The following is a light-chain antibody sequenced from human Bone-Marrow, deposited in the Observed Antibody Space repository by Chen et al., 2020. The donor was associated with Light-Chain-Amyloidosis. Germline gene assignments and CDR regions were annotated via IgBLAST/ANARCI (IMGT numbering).Light chain of an antibody. V-gene: IGKV1-5*03. J-gene: IGKJ2*01. CDR2: KAS. CDR3: QQYNSYSYA. Sequence: DIQMTQSPSTLSASVGDRVTITCRASQSISSWLAWYQQKPGKAPKLLIYKASSLESGVPSRFSGSRSGTGFTLTISCLQPDDFATYYCQQYNSYSYAFGHGTKLGI. CDR1: QSISSW.